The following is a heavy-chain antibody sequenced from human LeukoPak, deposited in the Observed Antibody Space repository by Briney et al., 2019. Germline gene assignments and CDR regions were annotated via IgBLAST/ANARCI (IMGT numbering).Heavy chain of an antibody. CDR3: ARDLAGHYYDTSEYES. V-gene: IGHV3-7*03. D-gene: IGHD3-22*01. CDR2: INEDGSEK. Sequence: GGSLRLSCAASEFTFNNYWMNWVRQAPGKGLEWVANINEDGSEKYYVDSVKGRVTISKDNAKNSLYLQMNSLRVEDTGVYYCARDLAGHYYDTSEYESWGQGTLVTVSS. J-gene: IGHJ5*02. CDR1: EFTFNNYW.